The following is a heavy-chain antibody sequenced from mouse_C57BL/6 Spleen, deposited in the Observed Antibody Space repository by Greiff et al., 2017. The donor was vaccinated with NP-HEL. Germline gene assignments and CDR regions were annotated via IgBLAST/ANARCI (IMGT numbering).Heavy chain of an antibody. Sequence: VQLQQSGAELVQPGASVKISCKASGYAFSSYWMNWVQQRPGKGLEWIGQIYPGDGDTNYNGKFKGKATLTADKSSSTAYMQLSSLTSEDSAVYFCARALDCVMDYWGQGTSVTVSS. CDR1: GYAFSSYW. V-gene: IGHV1-80*01. J-gene: IGHJ4*01. CDR2: IYPGDGDT. CDR3: ARALDCVMDY.